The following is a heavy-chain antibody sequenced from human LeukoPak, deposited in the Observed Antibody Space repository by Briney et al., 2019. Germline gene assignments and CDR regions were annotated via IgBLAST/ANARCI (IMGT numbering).Heavy chain of an antibody. D-gene: IGHD1-26*01. CDR1: GFTFSDYY. J-gene: IGHJ3*02. Sequence: GGSLRLSCAASGFTFSDYYMSWIRQAPGKGLEWVSYISNSGNTIYYADSVKGRFTISRDNSKNTLYLQMSSLRAEDTAVYYCAKFGSSVRNDAFDIWGQGTMVTVSS. CDR3: AKFGSSVRNDAFDI. V-gene: IGHV3-11*01. CDR2: ISNSGNTI.